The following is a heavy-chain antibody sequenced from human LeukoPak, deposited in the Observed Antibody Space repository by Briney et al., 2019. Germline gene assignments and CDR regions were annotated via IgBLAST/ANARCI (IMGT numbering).Heavy chain of an antibody. CDR2: INHSGST. Sequence: SETLSLTCAVYGGSFSGYYWSWIRQPPGKGLEWIGEINHSGSTNYNPSLKSRVTISVDTSKNQFSLKLSSVTAADTAVYYCARGPHTGVNYYDSSGYYYWGQGTLVTVPS. CDR3: ARGPHTGVNYYDSSGYYY. V-gene: IGHV4-34*01. CDR1: GGSFSGYY. J-gene: IGHJ4*02. D-gene: IGHD3-22*01.